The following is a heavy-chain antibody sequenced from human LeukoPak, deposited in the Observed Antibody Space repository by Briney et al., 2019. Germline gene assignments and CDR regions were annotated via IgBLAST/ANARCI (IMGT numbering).Heavy chain of an antibody. CDR2: IIPIFGTA. V-gene: IGHV1-69*05. D-gene: IGHD4-11*01. CDR1: GGTFSSYA. Sequence: ASVKVSCKASGGTFSSYAISWVRQAPGQGLEWMGGIIPIFGTANYAQKFQGRVTITTDESTSTAYMELSSLRSEDTAVYYCARRWATVTDNWFDPWGQGTLVTVSS. J-gene: IGHJ5*02. CDR3: ARRWATVTDNWFDP.